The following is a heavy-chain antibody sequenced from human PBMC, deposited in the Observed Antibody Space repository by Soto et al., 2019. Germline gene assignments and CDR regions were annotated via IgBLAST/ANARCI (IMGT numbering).Heavy chain of an antibody. Sequence: PGGSLRLSCAASGFTFSDYYMSWIRQAPGKGLEWVSYISSSGSTIYYADSVKGRSTISRDNAKNSLYLQMNSLRAEDTAVYYCATTSYELYCSGGSCYSGGYYYYGMDVWGQGTTVTVSS. CDR3: ATTSYELYCSGGSCYSGGYYYYGMDV. CDR2: ISSSGSTI. J-gene: IGHJ6*02. V-gene: IGHV3-11*01. D-gene: IGHD2-15*01. CDR1: GFTFSDYY.